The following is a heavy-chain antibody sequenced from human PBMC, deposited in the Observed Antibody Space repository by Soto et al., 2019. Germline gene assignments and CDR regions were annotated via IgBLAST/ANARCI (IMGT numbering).Heavy chain of an antibody. D-gene: IGHD2-21*02. CDR3: ASGTYCGGDCYFDYYGMDV. CDR1: GGSISSGGYY. Sequence: SETLSLTCTVSGGSISSGGYYWSWIRPHPGKDLVWIGYFYYSGSTNYNPSLNSRVTISIDTSKNQFSLKLSSVTAADTAVYCCASGTYCGGDCYFDYYGMDVWGQGTTVTVSS. J-gene: IGHJ6*02. V-gene: IGHV4-31*03. CDR2: FYYSGST.